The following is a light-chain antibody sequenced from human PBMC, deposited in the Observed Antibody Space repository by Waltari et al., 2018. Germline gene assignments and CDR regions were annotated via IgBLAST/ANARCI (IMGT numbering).Light chain of an antibody. CDR3: QQYNSYSLLS. Sequence: RASQSIRKLWAWYQQKPGKAPKLLIYKASTLESGVPSRFSGSGSGTEFTLTISSLQPEDFATYYCQQYNSYSLLSFGGGTKVEIK. V-gene: IGKV1-5*03. J-gene: IGKJ4*01. CDR1: QSIRKL. CDR2: KAS.